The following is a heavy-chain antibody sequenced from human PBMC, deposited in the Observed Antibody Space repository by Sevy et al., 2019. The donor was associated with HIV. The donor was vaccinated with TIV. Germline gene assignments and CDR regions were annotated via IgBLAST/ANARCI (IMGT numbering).Heavy chain of an antibody. J-gene: IGHJ5*02. CDR2: IKEDGSAK. CDR3: ARDSPGYGGYDH. CDR1: GFTFTTYW. V-gene: IGHV3-7*01. D-gene: IGHD5-12*01. Sequence: GGSLRLSCAASGFTFTTYWMTWVRQAPGQGLEWVANIKEDGSAKYYVDSVKGRFTISRDYAKNSLYLQVNSLRAEDTAVYYCARDSPGYGGYDHWGQGTLVTVSS.